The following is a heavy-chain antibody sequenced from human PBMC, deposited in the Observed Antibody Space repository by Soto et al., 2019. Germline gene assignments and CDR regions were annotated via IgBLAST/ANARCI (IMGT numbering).Heavy chain of an antibody. D-gene: IGHD2-15*01. CDR2: IWYDGSNK. V-gene: IGHV3-33*01. CDR1: GFTFSSYG. CDR3: ARDMRDIVVVVAATFPYYYYMDV. Sequence: GGSLRLSCAASGFTFSSYGMHWVRQAPGKGLEWVAVIWYDGSNKYYADSVKGRFTISRDNSKNTLYLQMNSLRAEDTAVHYCARDMRDIVVVVAATFPYYYYMDVWGKGTTVTVSS. J-gene: IGHJ6*03.